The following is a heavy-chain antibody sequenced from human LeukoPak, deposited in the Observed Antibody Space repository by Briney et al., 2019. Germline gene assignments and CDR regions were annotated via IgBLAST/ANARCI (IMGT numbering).Heavy chain of an antibody. D-gene: IGHD6-19*01. V-gene: IGHV1-69*06. CDR3: ARDQIAVAGKGLYYYYYMDV. J-gene: IGHJ6*03. Sequence: ASVKVSCKASGYTFTNFGISWVRQAPGQGLEWMGGIIPIFGTANYAQKFQGRVTITADKSTSTAYMELSSLRSEDTAVYYCARDQIAVAGKGLYYYYYMDVWGKGTTVTVSS. CDR1: GYTFTNFG. CDR2: IIPIFGTA.